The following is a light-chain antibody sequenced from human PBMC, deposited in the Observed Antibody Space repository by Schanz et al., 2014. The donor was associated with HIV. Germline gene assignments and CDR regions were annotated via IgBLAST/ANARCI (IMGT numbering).Light chain of an antibody. J-gene: IGLJ1*01. Sequence: QSVLTQPPSVSAAPGQRVTISCSGSTSNIGKNYVSWYQQFPGTAPKVLIYDNDKRPSGIPDRFSGSKSGTSATLVITGLQTGDEADYYCGTWDSRMSVGFVFGSGTKLTVL. CDR3: GTWDSRMSVGFV. CDR1: TSNIGKNY. CDR2: DND. V-gene: IGLV1-51*01.